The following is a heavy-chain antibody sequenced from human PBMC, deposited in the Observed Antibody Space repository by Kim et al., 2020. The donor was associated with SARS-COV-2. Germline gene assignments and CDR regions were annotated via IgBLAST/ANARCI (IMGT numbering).Heavy chain of an antibody. CDR3: ARDGDYGGLDY. V-gene: IGHV4-59*01. Sequence: TNYNPSLKSRVTISVDTSKNQFSLKLSSVTAADTAVYYCARDGDYGGLDYWGQGTLVTVSS. CDR2: T. J-gene: IGHJ4*02. D-gene: IGHD4-17*01.